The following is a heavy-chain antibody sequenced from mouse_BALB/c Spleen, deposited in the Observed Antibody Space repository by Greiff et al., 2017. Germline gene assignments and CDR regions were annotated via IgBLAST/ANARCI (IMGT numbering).Heavy chain of an antibody. J-gene: IGHJ4*01. Sequence: VQLKESGPGLVKPSQSLSLTCSVTGYSITSGYYWNWIRQFPGNKLEWMGYISYDGSNNYNPSLKNRISITRDTSKNQFFLKLNSVTTEDTATYYCARAPYGYDDGYYAMDYWGQGTSVTVSS. CDR3: ARAPYGYDDGYYAMDY. CDR2: ISYDGSN. V-gene: IGHV3-6*02. CDR1: GYSITSGYY. D-gene: IGHD2-2*01.